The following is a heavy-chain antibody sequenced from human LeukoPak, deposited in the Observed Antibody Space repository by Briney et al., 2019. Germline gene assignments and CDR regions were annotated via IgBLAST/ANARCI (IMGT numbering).Heavy chain of an antibody. V-gene: IGHV4-59*01. CDR1: GGSISSFY. J-gene: IGHJ4*02. CDR3: ARGAGAKSFDY. Sequence: PSETLSLTCTVSGGSISSFYWSWIRQPPGNGLEWIGRIFYSGSTNYNPSLKSRVTISVDTSKNQFSLKLNSVTAADTALYYCARGAGAKSFDYWGQGTLVTVSS. CDR2: IFYSGST. D-gene: IGHD4/OR15-4a*01.